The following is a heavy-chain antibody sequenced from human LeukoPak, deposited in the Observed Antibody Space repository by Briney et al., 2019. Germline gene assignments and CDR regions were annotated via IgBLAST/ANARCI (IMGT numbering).Heavy chain of an antibody. CDR2: IKQDGSEK. V-gene: IGHV3-7*01. J-gene: IGHJ4*02. Sequence: GGSLRLSCAASGFTFSSYWMSWVRQAPGKGLEWVANIKQDGSEKYYVDSVKGRFTISRDNAKNSLYPQMNSLRAEDTAVYYCASQSDRSDYYEEDYWGQGTLVTVSS. CDR1: GFTFSSYW. CDR3: ASQSDRSDYYEEDY. D-gene: IGHD3-22*01.